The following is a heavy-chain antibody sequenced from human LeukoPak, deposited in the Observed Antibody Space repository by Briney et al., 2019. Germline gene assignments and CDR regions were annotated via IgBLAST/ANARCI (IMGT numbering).Heavy chain of an antibody. Sequence: PRASVKVSCKASGYTFTSYGISWVRQAPGQGLEWMGLISAYNGNTNYAQKLQGRVTMTTDTSTSTAYMELSSLRSEDTAVYYCTETGDLDYFDYWGQGTLVTVSS. D-gene: IGHD7-27*01. CDR1: GYTFTSYG. CDR3: TETGDLDYFDY. CDR2: ISAYNGNT. J-gene: IGHJ4*02. V-gene: IGHV1-18*01.